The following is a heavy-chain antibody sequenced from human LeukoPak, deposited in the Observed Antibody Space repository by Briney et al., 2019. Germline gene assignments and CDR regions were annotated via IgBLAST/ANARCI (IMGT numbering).Heavy chain of an antibody. V-gene: IGHV1-24*01. J-gene: IGHJ6*02. CDR1: GYTLTELS. CDR2: FDPEDGET. Sequence: ASVTVSCKVSGYTLTELSMHWVRQAPGKGHEWMGGFDPEDGETIYAQKFQGRVTMTEDTSTDTAYMELSSLRSEDTAVYYCATDFTPYYYYCMDVWGQGTTVTVSS. CDR3: ATDFTPYYYYCMDV.